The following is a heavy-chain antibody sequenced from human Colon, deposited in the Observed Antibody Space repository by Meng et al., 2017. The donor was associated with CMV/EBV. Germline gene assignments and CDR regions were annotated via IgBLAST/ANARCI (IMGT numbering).Heavy chain of an antibody. CDR3: ARVGDHLDSGYFASYYSYGVDV. V-gene: IGHV3-30*04. CDR1: GFTFSGYP. CDR2: ISTDGRQT. J-gene: IGHJ6*02. Sequence: GESLKISCAASGFTFSGYPMHWVRQTPGKGLECVAGISTDGRQTYYADSVKGRFTISRDNSKNTVDLQMNSLRAEDTAVYYCARVGDHLDSGYFASYYSYGVDVWGQGTTVTVSS. D-gene: IGHD5-12*01.